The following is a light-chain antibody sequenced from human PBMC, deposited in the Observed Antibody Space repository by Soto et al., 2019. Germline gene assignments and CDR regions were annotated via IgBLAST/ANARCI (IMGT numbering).Light chain of an antibody. CDR1: QSVSSSY. CDR2: GAS. Sequence: EIVLTQSPGTLSLSPGERATLSCRASQSVSSSYLAWYQKKPGQAPRLLIYGASSWATGIPDRFSGSGSGTEFTLTISSLQPEDFAVYYCQQYGSSLFTFGAGTKVDIK. J-gene: IGKJ3*01. V-gene: IGKV3-20*01. CDR3: QQYGSSLFT.